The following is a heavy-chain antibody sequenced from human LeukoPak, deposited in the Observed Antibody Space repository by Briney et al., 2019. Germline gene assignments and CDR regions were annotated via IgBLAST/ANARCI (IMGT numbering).Heavy chain of an antibody. J-gene: IGHJ4*02. CDR3: ATYSGVHHKTFDD. CDR2: IKQDESEK. D-gene: IGHD1-26*01. V-gene: IGHV3-7*03. CDR1: GISLSRYW. Sequence: PGGSLRLSCAASGISLSRYWMSWVRQAPGEGLGWVANIKQDESEKDYVDSVRGRFTISRDDAQNSLYLQMNSLRAEDTALYYCATYSGVHHKTFDDWGQGTLVTVSS.